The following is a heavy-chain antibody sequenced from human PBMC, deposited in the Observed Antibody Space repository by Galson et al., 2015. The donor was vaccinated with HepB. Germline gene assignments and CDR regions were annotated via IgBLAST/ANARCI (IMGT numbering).Heavy chain of an antibody. CDR1: GFTVSSNY. CDR2: ISYDGSNR. V-gene: IGHV3-30-3*01. J-gene: IGHJ3*02. D-gene: IGHD3-10*01. CDR3: ARPSPPILGRVDGGEPLTDAFDI. Sequence: SLRLSCAASGFTVSSNYMSWVRQAPGKGLEWVAVISYDGSNRYYEDSVKGRFTISRDNSKNTLYLQMNSLRAEATAVYYYARPSPPILGRVDGGEPLTDAFDIWGQGTMVTVSS.